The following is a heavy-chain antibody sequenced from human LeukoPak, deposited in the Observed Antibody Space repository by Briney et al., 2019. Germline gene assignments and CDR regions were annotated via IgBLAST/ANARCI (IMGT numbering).Heavy chain of an antibody. D-gene: IGHD3-10*01. CDR3: ARVDIGSGTYYRYYYYMDV. V-gene: IGHV4-39*07. CDR2: ITYSAPT. CDR1: GGSISGSTYY. Sequence: SETLSLTCTVSGGSISGSTYYWGWIRQPPGQGLDWIGSITYSAPTNYNPSLKSRVTISVDTSNHQFSLQLTSVTAADTVAYYCARVDIGSGTYYRYYYYMDVRGKGTTVTVSS. J-gene: IGHJ6*03.